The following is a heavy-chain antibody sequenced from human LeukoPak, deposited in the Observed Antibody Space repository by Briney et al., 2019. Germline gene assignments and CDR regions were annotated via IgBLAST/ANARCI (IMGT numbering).Heavy chain of an antibody. CDR1: GYSFTSYD. Sequence: ASVKVSCKASGYSFTSYDMNWVRQATGQGLEWMGWMNPKSGNTGYAQKFQGRVTMTRDTSTSTAYMELSSLRSEDTAVYYCARVPRGGDRFGPWGQGTLVTVSS. J-gene: IGHJ5*02. CDR3: ARVPRGGDRFGP. CDR2: MNPKSGNT. D-gene: IGHD3-16*01. V-gene: IGHV1-8*01.